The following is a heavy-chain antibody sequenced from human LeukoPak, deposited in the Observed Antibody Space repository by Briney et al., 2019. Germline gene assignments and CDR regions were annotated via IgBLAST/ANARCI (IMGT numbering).Heavy chain of an antibody. Sequence: SETLSLTCTISSGSISSSSYYWGWIRQSPGKGLEWIGSIYYNGRTSYNPSLKSRVTISVDTSKNQFSLKLSSVTAADTAVYYCARPIAGAGMHAFDIWGQGTMVTASS. CDR1: SGSISSSSYY. CDR2: IYYNGRT. V-gene: IGHV4-39*07. CDR3: ARPIAGAGMHAFDI. J-gene: IGHJ3*02. D-gene: IGHD6-13*01.